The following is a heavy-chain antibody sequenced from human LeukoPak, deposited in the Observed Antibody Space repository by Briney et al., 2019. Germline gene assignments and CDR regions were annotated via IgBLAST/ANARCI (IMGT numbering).Heavy chain of an antibody. CDR2: IYYSGST. CDR1: GGSISSYY. CDR3: ARSPKYCSGGSCYSFDY. J-gene: IGHJ4*02. D-gene: IGHD2-15*01. Sequence: PSETLSLTCTVSGGSISSYYWSWIRQPPGKGLEWIGYIYYSGSTNYNPSLKSRVTISVDTSKNQFSLKLSSVTAADTAVYYCARSPKYCSGGSCYSFDYWGQGTLVTVSS. V-gene: IGHV4-59*08.